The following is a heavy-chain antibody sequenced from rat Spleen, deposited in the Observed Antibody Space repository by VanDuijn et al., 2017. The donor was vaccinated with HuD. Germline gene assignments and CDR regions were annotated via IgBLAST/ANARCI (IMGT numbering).Heavy chain of an antibody. CDR2: ISYGESSGHSST. D-gene: IGHD1-9*01. Sequence: EVQLVESGGGLVQPGRSLKLSCAASGFTFSDYGVAWVRQAPTKGLEWVATISYGESSGHSSTYYRDSVKGRFTISRDNAKSTLSQQMDSLRSEDTATYYCARRHYGYTDYFDYWGQGVMVTVSS. J-gene: IGHJ2*01. CDR3: ARRHYGYTDYFDY. V-gene: IGHV5-29*01. CDR1: GFTFSDYG.